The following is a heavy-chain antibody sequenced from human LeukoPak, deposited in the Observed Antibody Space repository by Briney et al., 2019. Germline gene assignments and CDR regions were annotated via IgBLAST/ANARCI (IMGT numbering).Heavy chain of an antibody. CDR2: IIPIFGTA. CDR3: ARSFLEWSPIDY. V-gene: IGHV1-69*13. Sequence: GASVKVSCKASGGTFSSYAISWVRQAPGQGLEWMGGIIPIFGTANYAQKFQGRVTITADESTSTAYMELSSLRSEDTAVYYCARSFLEWSPIDYWGQGTLVTVSS. CDR1: GGTFSSYA. J-gene: IGHJ4*02. D-gene: IGHD3-3*01.